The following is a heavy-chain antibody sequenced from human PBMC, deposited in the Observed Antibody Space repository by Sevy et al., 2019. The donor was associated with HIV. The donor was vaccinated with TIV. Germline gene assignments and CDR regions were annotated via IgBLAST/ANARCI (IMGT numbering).Heavy chain of an antibody. D-gene: IGHD2-8*01. CDR1: GFTFSKYS. CDR3: AREGCTKPHDY. Sequence: GESLKISCAASGFTFSKYSMSWVRQPPGKGLEWVSTLSFGCGEINHADSVKGRFTISRDNSKNALYLQMNNLTAEDTAVYYCAREGCTKPHDYWGQGTLVTVSS. J-gene: IGHJ4*02. V-gene: IGHV3-23*01. CDR2: LSFGCGEI.